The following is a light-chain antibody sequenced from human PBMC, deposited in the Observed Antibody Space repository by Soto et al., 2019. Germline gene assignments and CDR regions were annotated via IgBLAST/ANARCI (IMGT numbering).Light chain of an antibody. V-gene: IGKV1-27*01. Sequence: DIQMTQSPSSLSASIGDRVTITCRASQDITTYLAWYQQKSGKPPKLLIYAASTLQAGVPSRFSGGGSGTNFTLTISSLQPEDVATYYCQNYFSVPHTFGGGTKVDIK. CDR1: QDITTY. CDR3: QNYFSVPHT. J-gene: IGKJ4*01. CDR2: AAS.